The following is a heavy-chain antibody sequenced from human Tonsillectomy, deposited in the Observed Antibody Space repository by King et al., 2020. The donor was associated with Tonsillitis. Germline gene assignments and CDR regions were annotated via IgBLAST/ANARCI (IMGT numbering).Heavy chain of an antibody. V-gene: IGHV3-23*04. CDR2: ISVSGGTT. CDR1: GFIFSSYA. D-gene: IGHD2-2*01. CDR3: AGYCNGNTCSAVGSYFGLDV. Sequence: VQLVESGGGLVQPGGSLRLSCAASGFIFSSYAMTWVRQAPGKGLEWVSVISVSGGTTHYADSVKGRFTISRDNSRSTLYLQMNSLRVEDTAVYYCAGYCNGNTCSAVGSYFGLDVWGQGTTVAVSS. J-gene: IGHJ6*02.